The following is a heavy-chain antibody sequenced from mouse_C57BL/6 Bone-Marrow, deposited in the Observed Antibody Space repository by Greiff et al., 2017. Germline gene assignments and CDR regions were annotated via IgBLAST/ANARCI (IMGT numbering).Heavy chain of an antibody. CDR3: ARGYYGSPYYAMDY. D-gene: IGHD1-1*01. Sequence: QVQLQQPGAELVKPGASVKLSCKASGYTFTSYWMQWVKQRPGQGLEWIGEIDPSDSYTNYNQKFKGKATFTVDTSSITAYMQLSSLTSEDSAVYYCARGYYGSPYYAMDYWGQGTSVTVSS. CDR1: GYTFTSYW. J-gene: IGHJ4*01. V-gene: IGHV1-50*01. CDR2: IDPSDSYT.